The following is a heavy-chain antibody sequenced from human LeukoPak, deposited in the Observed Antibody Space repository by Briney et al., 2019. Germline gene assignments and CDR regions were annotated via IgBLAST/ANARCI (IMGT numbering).Heavy chain of an antibody. CDR3: ASSPAYYDFWSGYYRSDWYFDL. D-gene: IGHD3-3*01. J-gene: IGHJ2*01. CDR2: IYTSGST. Sequence: GSLRLSCAASGFTFSSYWSWIRQPAGKGLEWIGRIYTSGSTNYNPSLKSRVTMSVDTSKNQFSLKLSSVTAADTAVYYCASSPAYYDFWSGYYRSDWYFDLWGRGTLVTVSS. V-gene: IGHV4-4*07. CDR1: GFTFSSY.